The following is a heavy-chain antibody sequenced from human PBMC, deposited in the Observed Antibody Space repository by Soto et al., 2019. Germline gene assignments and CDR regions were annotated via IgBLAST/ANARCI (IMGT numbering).Heavy chain of an antibody. CDR1: GFSFSSFA. J-gene: IGHJ4*02. CDR3: AKGGLGSGNKNCFDY. Sequence: GGSLRLSCAASGFSFSSFAMVWVRQAPGKGLEWVSTISANGDSTYYADSVKGRFTISRDKSKNTVSLQMNSLRAEDTAVYYCAKGGLGSGNKNCFDYWGQGTLVTVSS. CDR2: ISANGDST. V-gene: IGHV3-23*01. D-gene: IGHD3-10*01.